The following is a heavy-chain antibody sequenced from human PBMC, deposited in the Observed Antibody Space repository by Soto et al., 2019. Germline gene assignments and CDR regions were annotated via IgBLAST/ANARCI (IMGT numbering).Heavy chain of an antibody. CDR3: AKDPSAHPTGLDV. V-gene: IGHV3-9*01. D-gene: IGHD3-10*01. Sequence: ALRLSCAASGFTFDDYAMHWVRQAPGKGLEWVSGISWNSGSIGYADSVKGRFTISRDNAKNSLYLQMNSLRAEDTALYYCAKDPSAHPTGLDVWGKGTTVTVSS. CDR1: GFTFDDYA. CDR2: ISWNSGSI. J-gene: IGHJ6*04.